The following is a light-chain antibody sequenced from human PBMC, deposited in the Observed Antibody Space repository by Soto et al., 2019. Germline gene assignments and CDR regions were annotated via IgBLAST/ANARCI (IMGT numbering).Light chain of an antibody. J-gene: IGKJ4*01. CDR3: QKYNSAPLT. CDR1: QGIAPY. CDR2: AAS. Sequence: DVPMTQSPSSLSASVGDRVTITCRASQGIAPYLAWFQQKPGKVPKLLMYAASTLQSGVPSRFSGSGSGTDFTLTISSLQPEDVATYYCQKYNSAPLTFGGGTKVEIK. V-gene: IGKV1-27*01.